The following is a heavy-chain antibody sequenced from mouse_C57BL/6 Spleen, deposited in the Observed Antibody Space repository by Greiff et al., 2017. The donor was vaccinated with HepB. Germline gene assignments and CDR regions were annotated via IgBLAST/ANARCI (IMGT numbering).Heavy chain of an antibody. Sequence: QVQLQQSGPELVKPGASVKISCKASGYAFSSSWMNWVKQRPGKGLEWIGRIYPGDGDTNYNGKFKGKATLTADKSSSTAYMQLSSLTSEDSAVYFCAREKIYDGYYGGAMDYWGQGTSVTVSS. CDR3: AREKIYDGYYGGAMDY. J-gene: IGHJ4*01. V-gene: IGHV1-82*01. CDR1: GYAFSSSW. D-gene: IGHD2-3*01. CDR2: IYPGDGDT.